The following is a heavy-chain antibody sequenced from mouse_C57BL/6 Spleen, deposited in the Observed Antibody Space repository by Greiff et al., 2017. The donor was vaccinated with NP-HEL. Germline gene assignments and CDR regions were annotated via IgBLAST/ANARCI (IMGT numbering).Heavy chain of an antibody. D-gene: IGHD2-4*01. CDR2: ISYDGSN. Sequence: EVKLMESGPGLVKPSQSLSLTCSVTGYSITSGYYWNWIRQFPGNKLEWMGYISYDGSNNYNPSLKNRISITRDTSKNQFFLKLNSVTTEDTATYYCARGGYDYDGGYFDYWGQGTTLTVSS. V-gene: IGHV3-6*01. J-gene: IGHJ2*01. CDR3: ARGGYDYDGGYFDY. CDR1: GYSITSGYY.